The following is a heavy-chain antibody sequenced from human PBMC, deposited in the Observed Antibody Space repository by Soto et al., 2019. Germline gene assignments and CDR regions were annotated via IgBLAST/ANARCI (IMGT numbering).Heavy chain of an antibody. CDR1: GFTFGDYA. D-gene: IGHD1-26*01. J-gene: IGHJ4*03. Sequence: GGSLRLSCTASGFTFGDYAMSWFRQAPGKGLEWVGFIRSKSYGGTTEYAASVKGRFTISRDDSKSIAYLQMNSQKTEDAAVYYCTREPKERASCACDNWGHGTMVTDSS. V-gene: IGHV3-49*03. CDR3: TREPKERASCACDN. CDR2: IRSKSYGGTT.